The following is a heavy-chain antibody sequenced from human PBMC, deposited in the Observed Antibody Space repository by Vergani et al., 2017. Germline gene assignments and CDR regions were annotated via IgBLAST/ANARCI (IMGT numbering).Heavy chain of an antibody. Sequence: QVQLVESGGGVVQPGRSLRLSCAASGFTFSSYAMHWVRQAPGKGLEWVAVISYDGSNKYYADSVKGRFTISRDNAKNSLYLQMNSLRAEDTAVYYCARAVAGTRFAFDIWGQGTMVTVSS. CDR3: ARAVAGTRFAFDI. CDR2: ISYDGSNK. CDR1: GFTFSSYA. J-gene: IGHJ3*02. D-gene: IGHD6-19*01. V-gene: IGHV3-30-3*01.